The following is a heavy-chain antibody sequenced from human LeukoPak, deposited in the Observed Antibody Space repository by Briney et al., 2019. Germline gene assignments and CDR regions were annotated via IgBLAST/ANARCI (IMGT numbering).Heavy chain of an antibody. Sequence: QAGGSLRLSCAASGFTLGTYWMHWVRQAPGKGLVWVSRINPEATTISYADSVKGRFTISRDNAKNTLYLQMNSLRAEDTAVYYCTRDTSGERDYWGQGTLVTVSS. D-gene: IGHD2-21*01. CDR2: INPEATTI. V-gene: IGHV3-74*01. CDR1: GFTLGTYW. J-gene: IGHJ4*02. CDR3: TRDTSGERDY.